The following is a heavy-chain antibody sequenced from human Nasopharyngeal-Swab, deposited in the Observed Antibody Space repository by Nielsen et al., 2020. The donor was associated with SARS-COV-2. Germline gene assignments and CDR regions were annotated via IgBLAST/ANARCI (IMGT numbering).Heavy chain of an antibody. CDR1: GYSFTSYW. CDR2: IYPGDSDT. J-gene: IGHJ4*02. D-gene: IGHD6-13*01. Sequence: KVSCKGSGYSFTSYWIGWVRQMPGKGLEWMGFIYPGDSDTRYSPSFQGQVTISADKSISTAYLQWSSLKASDTAMYYCARRDSSSHTSDFDYWGQGTLVTVSS. V-gene: IGHV5-51*01. CDR3: ARRDSSSHTSDFDY.